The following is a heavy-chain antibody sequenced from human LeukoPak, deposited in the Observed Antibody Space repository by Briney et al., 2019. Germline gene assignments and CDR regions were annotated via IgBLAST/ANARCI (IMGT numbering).Heavy chain of an antibody. Sequence: SETLSLTCAVYGGSFSGYYWSWIRQPPGKGLEWIGEINHSGSTNYNPSLKSRVTISVDTSKNQFSLKLSSVTAADTAVYYCARGLPTNGSFDYWGQGTLVTVSS. CDR3: ARGLPTNGSFDY. CDR2: INHSGST. D-gene: IGHD2-8*01. J-gene: IGHJ4*02. V-gene: IGHV4-34*01. CDR1: GGSFSGYY.